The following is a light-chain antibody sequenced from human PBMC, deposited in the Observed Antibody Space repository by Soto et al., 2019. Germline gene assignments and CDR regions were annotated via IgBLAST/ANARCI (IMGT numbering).Light chain of an antibody. CDR3: NSYTSSSSYV. CDR2: DVR. V-gene: IGLV2-14*01. J-gene: IGLJ1*01. Sequence: QSVLTQPASVSGSPGQSITISCTGTSSDVGAYQYVSWYQQYPGKAPKLMIYDVRNRPSGVSNRFSGSKSGNTASLTISGLQAEDEADYYCNSYTSSSSYVFGTGTKLTVL. CDR1: SSDVGAYQY.